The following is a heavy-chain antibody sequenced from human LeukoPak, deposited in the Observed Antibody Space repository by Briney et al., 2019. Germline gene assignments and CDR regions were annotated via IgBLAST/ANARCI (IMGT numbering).Heavy chain of an antibody. J-gene: IGHJ4*02. V-gene: IGHV3-49*04. CDR3: TIYYGPFDY. CDR1: GFTFGDYA. Sequence: GRSLRLSCTASGFTFGDYAMSWVRQAPGKGLEWVGFIRSKAYGGTTEYAASVKGRFTISRDDSKSIAYLQMNSLKTEDTAVYYCTIYYGPFDYWGQGTLVTVSS. D-gene: IGHD3-10*01. CDR2: IRSKAYGGTT.